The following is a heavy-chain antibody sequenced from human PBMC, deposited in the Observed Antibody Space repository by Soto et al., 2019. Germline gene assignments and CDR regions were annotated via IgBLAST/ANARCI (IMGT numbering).Heavy chain of an antibody. V-gene: IGHV3-23*01. CDR1: GLTFSSYA. J-gene: IGHJ5*02. CDR2: VANSGIRT. Sequence: EVQLLESGGDLVQPGGSLRLACAASGLTFSSYAMSWVRQAPGKGLEWVSTVANSGIRTYYADSVKGRFAISRDNSKNTVYLKMDSLRAEDPAIYSCAKALDQVRYFDWFPAGGQGPLVTVS. D-gene: IGHD3-9*01. CDR3: AKALDQVRYFDWFPA.